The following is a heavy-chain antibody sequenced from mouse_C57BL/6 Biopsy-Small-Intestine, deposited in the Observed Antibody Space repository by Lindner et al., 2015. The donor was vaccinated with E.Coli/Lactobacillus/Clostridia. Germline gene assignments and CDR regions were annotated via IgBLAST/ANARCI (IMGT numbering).Heavy chain of an antibody. CDR2: IYPRSGNT. CDR1: GYTFTSYG. V-gene: IGHV1-81*01. Sequence: VQLQESGAELARPGASVKLSCKASGYTFTSYGISWVKQRTGQGLEWIGEIYPRSGNTYYNEKFKGKATLTADKSSSTAYMELRSLTSEDSAVYFCARWRVYYDYDDWFAYWGQGTLVTVSA. J-gene: IGHJ3*01. D-gene: IGHD2-4*01. CDR3: ARWRVYYDYDDWFAY.